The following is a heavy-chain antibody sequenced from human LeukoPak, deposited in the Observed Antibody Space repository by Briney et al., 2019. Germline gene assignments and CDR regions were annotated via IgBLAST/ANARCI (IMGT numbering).Heavy chain of an antibody. Sequence: GGSLRLSCAASGFTFSSYAMSWVRQAPGKGLEWVSAISGSGGSTYYADSVKGRFTISRDNSKNTLYLQMNSLRAEDTAVYYCAKDLWEEEVVVVAATPDYWGQGTLVTVSS. V-gene: IGHV3-23*01. CDR2: ISGSGGST. J-gene: IGHJ4*02. CDR1: GFTFSSYA. D-gene: IGHD2-15*01. CDR3: AKDLWEEEVVVVAATPDY.